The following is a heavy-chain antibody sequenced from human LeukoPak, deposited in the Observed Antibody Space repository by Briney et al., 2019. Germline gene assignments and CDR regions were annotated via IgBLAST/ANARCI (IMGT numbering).Heavy chain of an antibody. J-gene: IGHJ4*02. CDR2: IWYDGSNK. CDR3: ARGAHYGGNSPDY. CDR1: GFTFSSYG. V-gene: IGHV3-30*19. Sequence: GGSLRLSCAASGFTFSSYGMHWVRQAPGKGLEWVAVIWYDGSNKYYADSVKGRFIISRDNSKSTVFLQMNSLRIEDTGVYYCARGAHYGGNSPDYWSQGTLVTVSS. D-gene: IGHD4-23*01.